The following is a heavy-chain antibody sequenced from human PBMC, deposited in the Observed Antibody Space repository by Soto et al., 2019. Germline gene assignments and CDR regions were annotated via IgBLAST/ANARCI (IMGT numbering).Heavy chain of an antibody. CDR2: ISAYDGKT. Sequence: ASVKVSCKTSGYTFNTYGINWVRQAPGQGLELMGWISAYDGKTTYAEKFQGRVTMTTDTSTSTAYMELRSLRSDDTAIYYCARDHKEFWTSYWFDTWGQGTPVTVSS. V-gene: IGHV1-18*01. J-gene: IGHJ5*02. D-gene: IGHD3-3*01. CDR1: GYTFNTYG. CDR3: ARDHKEFWTSYWFDT.